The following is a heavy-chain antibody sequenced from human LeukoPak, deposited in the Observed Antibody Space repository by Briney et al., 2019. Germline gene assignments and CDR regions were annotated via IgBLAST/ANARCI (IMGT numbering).Heavy chain of an antibody. CDR1: GGSISSSSYY. CDR3: ARLNYDILTGYYMVFDY. V-gene: IGHV4-39*01. D-gene: IGHD3-9*01. CDR2: IYYSGST. J-gene: IGHJ4*02. Sequence: SETLSLTCTVSGGSISSSSYYWGWIRQPPGKGLEWIGSIYYSGSTYYNPSLKSRVTISVDTSKNQFSLKLSSVTAADTAVYYCARLNYDILTGYYMVFDYWGQGTLVTVSS.